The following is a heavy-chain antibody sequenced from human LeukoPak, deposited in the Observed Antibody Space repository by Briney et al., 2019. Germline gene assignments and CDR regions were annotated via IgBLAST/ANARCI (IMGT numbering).Heavy chain of an antibody. Sequence: PGGSLRLSCAASGFTVSSNYMSWVRQAPGKGLEWVSYISSSSSTIYYADSVKGRFTISRDNAKNSLYLQMNSLRAEDTAVYYCARMIAAPGGDNWFDPWGQGTLVTVSS. CDR1: GFTVSSNY. D-gene: IGHD6-13*01. V-gene: IGHV3-48*01. J-gene: IGHJ5*02. CDR2: ISSSSSTI. CDR3: ARMIAAPGGDNWFDP.